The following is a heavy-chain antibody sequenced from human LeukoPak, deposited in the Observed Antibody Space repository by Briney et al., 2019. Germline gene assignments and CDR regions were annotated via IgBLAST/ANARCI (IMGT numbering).Heavy chain of an antibody. CDR3: ARDHYDFWSGYPIENYYYYGMDV. J-gene: IGHJ6*02. D-gene: IGHD3-3*01. CDR1: GYTLTELS. V-gene: IGHV1-24*01. CDR2: FDPEDGET. Sequence: ASVKVSCKVSGYTLTELSMHWVRQAPGKGLEWMGGFDPEDGETIYAQKFQGRVTMTEDTSTSTVYMELSSLRSEDTAVYYCARDHYDFWSGYPIENYYYYGMDVWGQGTTVTVSS.